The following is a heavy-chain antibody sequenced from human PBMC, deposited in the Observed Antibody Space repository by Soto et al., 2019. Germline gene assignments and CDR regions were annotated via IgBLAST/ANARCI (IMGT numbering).Heavy chain of an antibody. CDR3: ARLGSSGWYQGSYFDY. CDR1: GGSITRNNHF. V-gene: IGHV4-39*01. J-gene: IGHJ4*02. CDR2: IQYGGTT. D-gene: IGHD6-19*01. Sequence: QLQLQESGPGLVKASETLSLTCTVSGGSITRNNHFWGWIRQSPGKGLEWIGRIQYGGTTNYNPSLKSRVIMSAETSKNQFSLMMNSVTAADTAVYYCARLGSSGWYQGSYFDYWGQGTLVTVSS.